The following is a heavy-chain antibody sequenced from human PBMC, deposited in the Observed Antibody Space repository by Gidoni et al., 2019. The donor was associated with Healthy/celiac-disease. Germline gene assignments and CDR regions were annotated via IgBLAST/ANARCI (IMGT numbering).Heavy chain of an antibody. V-gene: IGHV3-23*01. CDR1: GFTFSSYA. J-gene: IGHJ4*02. Sequence: EVQRLESGGGLLQPGGYLRLTCEDSGFTFSSYAMSWVRQAPGKGLEWVSAISGSGGSTYYADSVKGRFTISRDNSKNTLYLQMNSLRAEDTAVYYCAKPSPYFDYWGQGTLVTVSS. D-gene: IGHD2-2*01. CDR3: AKPSPYFDY. CDR2: ISGSGGST.